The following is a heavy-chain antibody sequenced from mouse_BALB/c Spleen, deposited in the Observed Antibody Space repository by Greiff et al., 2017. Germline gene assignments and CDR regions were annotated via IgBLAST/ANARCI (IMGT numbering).Heavy chain of an antibody. CDR2: INPSTGYT. V-gene: IGHV1-7*01. J-gene: IGHJ3*01. CDR1: GYTFTSYW. D-gene: IGHD1-2*01. Sequence: QVQLKESGAELAKPGASVKMSCKASGYTFTSYWMHWVKQRPGQGLEWIGYINPSTGYTEYNQKFKDKATLTADKSSSTAYMQLSSLTSEDSAVYYCARRITTAGFAYWGQGTLVTVSA. CDR3: ARRITTAGFAY.